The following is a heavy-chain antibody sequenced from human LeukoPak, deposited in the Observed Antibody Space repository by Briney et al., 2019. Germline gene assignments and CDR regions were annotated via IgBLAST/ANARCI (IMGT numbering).Heavy chain of an antibody. CDR2: IYYSGST. J-gene: IGHJ3*02. V-gene: IGHV4-39*01. CDR1: GDSISSYY. CDR3: ARVFGSGSYFSREQKRHAFDI. D-gene: IGHD3-10*01. Sequence: SETLSLTCTVSGDSISSYYWGWIRQPPGKGLEWIGSIYYSGSTYYNPSLKSRVTISVDTSKNQFSLKLSSVTAADTAVYYCARVFGSGSYFSREQKRHAFDIWGQGTMVTVSS.